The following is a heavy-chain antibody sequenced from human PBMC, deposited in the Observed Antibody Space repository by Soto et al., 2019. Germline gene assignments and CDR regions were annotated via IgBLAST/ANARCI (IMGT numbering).Heavy chain of an antibody. CDR1: CGSVSSGSYY. D-gene: IGHD3-10*01. J-gene: IGHJ5*02. Sequence: KPSETLSLTCTVSCGSVSSGSYYWSWIRQPPGKGLEWIGYIYYSGSTNYNPSLKSRVTISVDTSKNQFSLKLSSVTAADTAVYYCARAITMVRGVPSWFDPWGQGTLVTVSS. CDR2: IYYSGST. V-gene: IGHV4-61*01. CDR3: ARAITMVRGVPSWFDP.